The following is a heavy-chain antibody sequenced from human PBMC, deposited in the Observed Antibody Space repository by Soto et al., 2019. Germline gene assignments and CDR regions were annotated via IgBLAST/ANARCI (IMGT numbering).Heavy chain of an antibody. CDR3: ARLSFLSGYMPGDY. J-gene: IGHJ4*02. Sequence: GESLKISCKGLGYSFANYWIAWVRQMPGKGLEWIGRIDPSDSFINYTPPFEGHVTISADKSMSTAYVQWNSLKTSDTAMYCCARLSFLSGYMPGDYWGQGTLVTVSS. CDR1: GYSFANYW. D-gene: IGHD3-3*01. CDR2: IDPSDSFI. V-gene: IGHV5-10-1*01.